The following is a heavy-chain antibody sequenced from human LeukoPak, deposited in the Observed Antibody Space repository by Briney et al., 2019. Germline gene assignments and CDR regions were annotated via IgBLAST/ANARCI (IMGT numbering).Heavy chain of an antibody. J-gene: IGHJ5*02. Sequence: PGGSLRLSCAASGFTFSTYSMNWVRQAPGKGLEWVSSISSSSRYIYYADSVKGRFTISRDNAKNSLSLQMNSLRAEDTAVYYCARDCEQQWLVLSPWGQGTLVTVSS. CDR2: ISSSSRYI. D-gene: IGHD6-19*01. CDR1: GFTFSTYS. V-gene: IGHV3-21*01. CDR3: ARDCEQQWLVLSP.